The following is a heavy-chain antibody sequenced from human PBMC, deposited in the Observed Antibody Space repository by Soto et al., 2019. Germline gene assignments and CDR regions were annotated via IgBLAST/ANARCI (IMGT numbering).Heavy chain of an antibody. CDR1: GASISTYL. CDR3: ASGFSGYNYADWFDP. J-gene: IGHJ5*02. D-gene: IGHD5-18*01. CDR2: ISYSGTT. Sequence: SETLSLTSTVSGASISTYLWSWIRQSPGKRLEWIGYISYSGTTNYNPSLRSRVTMSLDTSKNQFSLKLSSVTAADTAVYYCASGFSGYNYADWFDPWGQGTLVTVS. V-gene: IGHV4-59*01.